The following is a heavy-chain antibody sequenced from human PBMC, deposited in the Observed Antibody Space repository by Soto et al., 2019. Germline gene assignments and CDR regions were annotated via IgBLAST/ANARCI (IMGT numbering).Heavy chain of an antibody. V-gene: IGHV2-5*02. CDR3: AHRLWFGELSAPNWFDP. CDR2: IYWDDDK. J-gene: IGHJ5*02. CDR1: GFSLSTSGVG. Sequence: QITLKESGPTLVKPTQTLTLTCTFSGFSLSTSGVGVGWIRQPPGKALEWLALIYWDDDKRYSPSLTSRLTITKDTSKNQVVLTMTNMDPVDTATYYCAHRLWFGELSAPNWFDPWGQGTLVTVSS. D-gene: IGHD3-10*01.